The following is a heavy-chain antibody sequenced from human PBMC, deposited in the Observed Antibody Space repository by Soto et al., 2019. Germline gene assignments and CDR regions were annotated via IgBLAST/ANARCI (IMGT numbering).Heavy chain of an antibody. J-gene: IGHJ6*02. D-gene: IGHD3-3*01. V-gene: IGHV3-30*18. Sequence: PGGSLRLSCAASGFTFSSYGMHWVRQAPGKGLEWVAVISYDGSNKYYADSVKGRFTISRDNSKNTLYLQMNSLRAEDTAVYYCAKANDFWSGSSMDVWGQGTTVTVSS. CDR1: GFTFSSYG. CDR2: ISYDGSNK. CDR3: AKANDFWSGSSMDV.